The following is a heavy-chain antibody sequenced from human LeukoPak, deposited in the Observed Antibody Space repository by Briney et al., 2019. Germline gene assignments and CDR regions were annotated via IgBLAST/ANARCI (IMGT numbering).Heavy chain of an antibody. D-gene: IGHD6-13*01. J-gene: IGHJ5*02. V-gene: IGHV4-30-2*01. CDR2: IYHSRST. Sequence: SETLSLTCAVSGGSICSGGYSWSWIRQPPGKGLEWIGYIYHSRSTYYNPSLKSRVTISVDRSKNQFSLKLSSVTAADTAVSYCARAGMDNWFDPWGQGTLVTVSS. CDR1: GGSICSGGYS. CDR3: ARAGMDNWFDP.